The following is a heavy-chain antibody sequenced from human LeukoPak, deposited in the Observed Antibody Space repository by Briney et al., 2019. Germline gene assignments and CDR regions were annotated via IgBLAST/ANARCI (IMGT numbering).Heavy chain of an antibody. J-gene: IGHJ4*02. D-gene: IGHD2-21*01. CDR3: ARGGPRSRRPGIDY. V-gene: IGHV4-34*01. CDR2: INHSGST. Sequence: SETLCLTCAVSGGAFSGYYWSWIRKPPGTGLYWIGEINHSGSTNYSPSLKSRVTISVDTSKNQFSLKLSSVTAADTAVYYCARGGPRSRRPGIDYWGQGTLVTVSS. CDR1: GGAFSGYY.